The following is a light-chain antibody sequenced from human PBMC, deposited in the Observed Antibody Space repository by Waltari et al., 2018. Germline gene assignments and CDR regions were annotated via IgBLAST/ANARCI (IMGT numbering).Light chain of an antibody. CDR3: QQYNKWPPLT. CDR2: GAS. Sequence: EVLMTQSPATLPVSPGERVTLSCRASQNIHDNLAWYQQKPGQAPRLLIYGASTRATAIPARFRGSGSGTEFTLTISSLQSEDLAIYYCQQYNKWPPLTFGGGTKVEIK. CDR1: QNIHDN. J-gene: IGKJ4*01. V-gene: IGKV3-15*01.